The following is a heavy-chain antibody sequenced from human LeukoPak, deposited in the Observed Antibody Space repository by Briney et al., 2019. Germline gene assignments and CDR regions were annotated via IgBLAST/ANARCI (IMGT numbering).Heavy chain of an antibody. CDR3: ARSCHCSSTSLGAAFDI. CDR2: INHSGRP. D-gene: IGHD2-2*01. CDR1: GGSFSGYY. Sequence: SETLSLTCAVYGGSFSGYYWSWIRQPPGKGLEWIGEINHSGRPNYNPSLKSRVTISVDTSKNQFSLKLSSVTAADTAVYYCARSCHCSSTSLGAAFDIWGQGTMVTVSS. J-gene: IGHJ3*02. V-gene: IGHV4-34*01.